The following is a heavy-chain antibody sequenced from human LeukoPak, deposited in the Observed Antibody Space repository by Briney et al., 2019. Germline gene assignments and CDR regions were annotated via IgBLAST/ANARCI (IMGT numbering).Heavy chain of an antibody. Sequence: GGSLRLSCAASGFTFSNAWMSWVRQAPGKGLEWVGRIKSKTDGGTTDYAAPVKGRFTISRDDSKNTLYLQMNSLKTEDTAVYYCTTNIWFGELLFDPWGQGTLVTVSS. CDR3: TTNIWFGELLFDP. D-gene: IGHD3-10*01. CDR1: GFTFSNAW. J-gene: IGHJ5*02. V-gene: IGHV3-15*01. CDR2: IKSKTDGGTT.